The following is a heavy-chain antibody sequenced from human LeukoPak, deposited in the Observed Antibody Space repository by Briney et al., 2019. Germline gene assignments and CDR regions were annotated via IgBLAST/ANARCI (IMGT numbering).Heavy chain of an antibody. Sequence: KASETLSLTCTVFGGSISSYYWSWIRQPPGKGLEWIGYIFYSGNTNYNPSLKSRVTMSVDTSKNQFSLKLSSVTAADTALYYCARAFSYPYFDYWGQGTLVTVSS. V-gene: IGHV4-59*08. CDR1: GGSISSYY. J-gene: IGHJ4*02. CDR3: ARAFSYPYFDY. CDR2: IFYSGNT.